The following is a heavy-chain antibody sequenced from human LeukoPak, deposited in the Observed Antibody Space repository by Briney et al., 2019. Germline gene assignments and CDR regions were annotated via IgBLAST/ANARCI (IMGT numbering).Heavy chain of an antibody. CDR1: GYIFTAYY. V-gene: IGHV1-2*02. Sequence: ASVKVSCKASGYIFTAYYMHWVRQAPGQGLEWMGWINANSGGTNYAQEFQGRVTMTRDTSLSTAYMELSRLRSDDTAVYYCARDREMGTTALDFDYWGQGTLVTVSS. CDR2: INANSGGT. D-gene: IGHD1-7*01. J-gene: IGHJ4*02. CDR3: ARDREMGTTALDFDY.